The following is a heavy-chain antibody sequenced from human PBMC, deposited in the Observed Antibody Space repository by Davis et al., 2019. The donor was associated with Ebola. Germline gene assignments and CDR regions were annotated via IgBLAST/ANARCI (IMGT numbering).Heavy chain of an antibody. J-gene: IGHJ6*02. D-gene: IGHD6-6*01. Sequence: SVKVSCKASGGTFSSYAISWVRQAPGQGLEWMGRIIPILGIANYAQKFQGRVTMTTDTSTSTAYMELRSLRSDDTAVYYCARDRVYIGQLESMDVWGQGTTVTVSS. CDR3: ARDRVYIGQLESMDV. CDR1: GGTFSSYA. CDR2: IIPILGIA. V-gene: IGHV1-69*04.